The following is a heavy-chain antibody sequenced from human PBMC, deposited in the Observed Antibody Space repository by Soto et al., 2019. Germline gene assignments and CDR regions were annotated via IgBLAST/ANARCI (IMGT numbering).Heavy chain of an antibody. J-gene: IGHJ6*02. Sequence: QVQLVESGGGVVQPGRSLRLSCAASGFTFSSYGMHWVRQAPGKGLEWVAVIWYDGSNKYYADSVKGRFTISRDNSKNTLYLQMNSLRAEDMAVYYCAREFATVTTRPYYYYGMDVWGQGTTVTVSS. CDR2: IWYDGSNK. CDR3: AREFATVTTRPYYYYGMDV. D-gene: IGHD4-17*01. V-gene: IGHV3-33*01. CDR1: GFTFSSYG.